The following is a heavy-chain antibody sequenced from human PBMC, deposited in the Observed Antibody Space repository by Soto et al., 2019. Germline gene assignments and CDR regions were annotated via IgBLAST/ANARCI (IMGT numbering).Heavy chain of an antibody. D-gene: IGHD2-2*01. V-gene: IGHV1-2*02. CDR1: GYTFTDYN. Sequence: QVQLVQSGPEVKKPGASVKVSCKASGYTFTDYNIHWVRQAPGQGLEWMGYINPDSGVTNYAQEFQGRVTFTRDTSPPTAYMELFRLKSDDTTFYYCARGDCRTTSCSYHSWFDPWGQGTLVTVSS. CDR2: INPDSGVT. CDR3: ARGDCRTTSCSYHSWFDP. J-gene: IGHJ5*02.